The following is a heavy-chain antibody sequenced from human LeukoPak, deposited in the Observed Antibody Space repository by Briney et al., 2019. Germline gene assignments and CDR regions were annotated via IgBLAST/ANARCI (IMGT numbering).Heavy chain of an antibody. J-gene: IGHJ4*02. V-gene: IGHV3-53*01. D-gene: IGHD2-15*01. CDR2: IYSNNT. CDR3: ARRAGAYSHPYDY. Sequence: PGGSLRLSCTVSGFTVSSNSMSWVRQAPGKGLEWVSFIYSNNTHYSYPVKGRVTISRDNSKNTLYLQMNSLRAEDTAVYYCARRAGAYSHPYDYWGQGTLVTVSS. CDR1: GFTVSSNS.